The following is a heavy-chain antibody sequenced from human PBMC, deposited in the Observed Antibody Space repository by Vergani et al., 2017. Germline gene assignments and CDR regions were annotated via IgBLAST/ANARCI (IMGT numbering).Heavy chain of an antibody. J-gene: IGHJ4*02. D-gene: IGHD2-15*01. CDR3: ATDVMRYCSGGSCYSG. Sequence: QVQLVQSGAEVKKPGASVKVSCKVSGYTLTELSMHWVRQAPGKGLEWMGGFDPEDGETMYAQKFQGRVTMTEDTSTDTAYMELSSLRSEDTAVYYCATDVMRYCSGGSCYSGWGQGTLVTVSS. CDR2: FDPEDGET. V-gene: IGHV1-24*01. CDR1: GYTLTELS.